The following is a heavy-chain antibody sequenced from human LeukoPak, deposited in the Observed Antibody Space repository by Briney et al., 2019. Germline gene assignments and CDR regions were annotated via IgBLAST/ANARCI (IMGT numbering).Heavy chain of an antibody. Sequence: PGGSLRPSCAASGFTFSSYAVLWVRQAPGKGLEWVALISYDGSNKYDADSVKGRFTISRDNSKNTLYLQMDILRGDVTAVYFCARGAFSGSYPTSYFDYWGQGTLVTVSS. CDR2: ISYDGSNK. D-gene: IGHD1-26*01. V-gene: IGHV3-30*03. CDR3: ARGAFSGSYPTSYFDY. J-gene: IGHJ4*02. CDR1: GFTFSSYA.